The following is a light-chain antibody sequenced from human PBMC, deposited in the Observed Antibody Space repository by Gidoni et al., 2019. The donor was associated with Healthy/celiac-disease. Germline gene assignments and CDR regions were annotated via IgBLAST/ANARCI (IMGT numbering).Light chain of an antibody. CDR2: WAS. J-gene: IGKJ1*01. Sequence: DIVMTQSPDSLAVSLGERATINCKSSQSVLYSSNNKNYLAWYQQKPGQPPKLLIYWASTRESGVPDRFSGSGSGTDFTLTISSLQAEDVAVYYCQQYYSPLTFXQXTKVEIK. V-gene: IGKV4-1*01. CDR1: QSVLYSSNNKNY. CDR3: QQYYSPLT.